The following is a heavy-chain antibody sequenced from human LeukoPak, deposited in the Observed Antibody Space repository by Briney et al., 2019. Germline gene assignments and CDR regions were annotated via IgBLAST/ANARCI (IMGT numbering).Heavy chain of an antibody. J-gene: IGHJ3*01. D-gene: IGHD3-22*01. CDR2: IYNSANT. Sequence: SETLSLTCSVSGDSISSSYGSWIGKPPGKGLEWIGNIYNSANTNYNPSLQSRVTMSVDTSKTQFSLQSPCVSAAATAVYYSARRFSSRSDGNGYYYGHDAFDVWGQGTLVTVSS. V-gene: IGHV4-59*08. CDR3: ARRFSSRSDGNGYYYGHDAFDV. CDR1: GDSISSSY.